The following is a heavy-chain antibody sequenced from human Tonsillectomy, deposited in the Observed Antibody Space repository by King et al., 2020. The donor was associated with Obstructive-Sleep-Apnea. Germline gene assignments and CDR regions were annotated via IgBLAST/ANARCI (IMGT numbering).Heavy chain of an antibody. CDR3: ARQAVTTDARYYFDY. Sequence: VQLVESGAEVKKPGESLKISCTGSGYSFTSYWIGWVRQMPGKGLEWMGIIYPGDSDTRYSPSFQGQVTISADKSISTAYLQWSSLKASDTAMYYCARQAVTTDARYYFDYWGQGTLVTVSS. V-gene: IGHV5-51*01. J-gene: IGHJ4*02. CDR1: GYSFTSYW. D-gene: IGHD4-17*01. CDR2: IYPGDSDT.